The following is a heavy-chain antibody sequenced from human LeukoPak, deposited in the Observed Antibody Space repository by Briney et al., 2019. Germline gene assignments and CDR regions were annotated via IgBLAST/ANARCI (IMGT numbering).Heavy chain of an antibody. CDR1: GFTFNSYG. V-gene: IGHV3-30*02. Sequence: GGSLRLSCAASGFTFNSYGMHWVRQAPGKGLEWVTFIRYDGSKTYYADSVKGRFTISRDNSKNTLYLQMNSLRAEDTAVYYCAAADDILTGYYFRSWGQGTLVTVSS. D-gene: IGHD3-9*01. CDR2: IRYDGSKT. CDR3: AAADDILTGYYFRS. J-gene: IGHJ4*02.